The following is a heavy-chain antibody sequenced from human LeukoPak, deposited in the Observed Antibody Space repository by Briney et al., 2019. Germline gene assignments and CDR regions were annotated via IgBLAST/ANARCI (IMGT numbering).Heavy chain of an antibody. CDR3: ASSFAGFLTGLIIHLGWFDP. D-gene: IGHD3-9*01. Sequence: GGSLRLSCATSGFTFSSYAMSWVRQAPGKGLEWVSAISGSGGSTYYADSVKGRFTISRDNSKNTLYLQMNSLRAEDTAVYYCASSFAGFLTGLIIHLGWFDPWGQGTLVTVSS. J-gene: IGHJ5*02. CDR2: ISGSGGST. CDR1: GFTFSSYA. V-gene: IGHV3-23*01.